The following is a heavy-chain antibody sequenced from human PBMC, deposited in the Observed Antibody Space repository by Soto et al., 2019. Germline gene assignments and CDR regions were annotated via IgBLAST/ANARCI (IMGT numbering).Heavy chain of an antibody. CDR3: ARGERRWFDP. V-gene: IGHV4-31*02. D-gene: IGHD1-1*01. Sequence: PSETLSLTCTVSGGSISSSSYYWGWIRQHPGKGLEWIGYIYYSGSTYYNPSLKSRVTISVDTSKNQFSLKLSSVTAADTAVYYCARGERRWFDPWGQGTLVTVSS. CDR2: IYYSGST. J-gene: IGHJ5*02. CDR1: GGSISSSSYY.